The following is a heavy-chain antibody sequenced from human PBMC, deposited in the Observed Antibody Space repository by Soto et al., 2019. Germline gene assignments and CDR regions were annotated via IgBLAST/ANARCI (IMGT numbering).Heavy chain of an antibody. CDR3: ARYYDILCGSLPSDGMYV. CDR2: ISAYNGST. V-gene: IGHV1-18*01. D-gene: IGHD3-9*01. CDR1: GYTFTSYG. Sequence: ASVKVSCKASGYTFTSYGISWVRQAPGQGLEWMGWISAYNGSTNYAQKFQGRVTMTRDTSISTAYMELRRLRSDDTAVYYCARYYDILCGSLPSDGMYVWGQGTTVTVSS. J-gene: IGHJ6*02.